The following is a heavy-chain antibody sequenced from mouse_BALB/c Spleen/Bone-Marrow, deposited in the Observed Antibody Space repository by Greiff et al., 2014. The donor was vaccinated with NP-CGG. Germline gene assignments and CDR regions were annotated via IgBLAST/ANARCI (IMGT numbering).Heavy chain of an antibody. CDR1: GYTFTDYY. CDR2: VNPYNGGT. CDR3: ARGGYRDY. V-gene: IGHV1-19*01. J-gene: IGHJ2*01. D-gene: IGHD2-2*01. Sequence: EVQLQQSGPELVKPGASVKMSCKASGYTFTDYYMDWVKQSHGESFEWIGRVNPYNGGTSYNQKFKGKATLTVDKSSTTANMELNSLTSEDSAVYYCARGGYRDYWGQGTTLTVSS.